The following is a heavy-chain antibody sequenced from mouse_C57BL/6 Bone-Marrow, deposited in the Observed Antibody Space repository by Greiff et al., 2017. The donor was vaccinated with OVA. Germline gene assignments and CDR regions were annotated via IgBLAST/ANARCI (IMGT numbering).Heavy chain of an antibody. V-gene: IGHV5-17*01. CDR2: ISSGSSTI. J-gene: IGHJ3*01. CDR1: GFTFSDYG. Sequence: DVKLVESGGGLVKPGGSLKLSCAASGFTFSDYGMHWVRQAPEKGLEWVAYISSGSSTIYYADTVKGRFTISRDNAKNTLYLQMTILGSEDTAMCYSEGKEGSYGGSYGFAYWGQGTLVTVSA. D-gene: IGHD1-1*01. CDR3: EGKEGSYGGSYGFAY.